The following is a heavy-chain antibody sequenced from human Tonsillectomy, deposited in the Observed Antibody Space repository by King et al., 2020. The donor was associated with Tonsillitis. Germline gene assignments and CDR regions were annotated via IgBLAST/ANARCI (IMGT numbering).Heavy chain of an antibody. Sequence: VQLVESGGGLVQPGGSLRLSCAASGFTFSSYWMHWVRQAPGKGLVWVSRIKIDGSSTSYADSVKGRITISRDNAKNTLYLQMNSLRAEDTAVYYCARGNYYAFEIWGQGTMVTVSS. V-gene: IGHV3-74*01. J-gene: IGHJ3*02. D-gene: IGHD1-7*01. CDR3: ARGNYYAFEI. CDR1: GFTFSSYW. CDR2: IKIDGSST.